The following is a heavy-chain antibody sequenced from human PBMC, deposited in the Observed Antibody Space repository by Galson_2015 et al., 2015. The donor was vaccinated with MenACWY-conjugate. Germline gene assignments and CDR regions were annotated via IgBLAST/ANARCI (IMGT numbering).Heavy chain of an antibody. CDR2: YNGNT. V-gene: IGHV1-18*01. D-gene: IGHD1-26*01. J-gene: IGHJ4*02. Sequence: YNGNTNYAQKLQGRVTMTTDTSTSTAYMELRSLRSDDTAVYYCARHQYSGSYYYFDYWGQGTLVTVSS. CDR3: ARHQYSGSYYYFDY.